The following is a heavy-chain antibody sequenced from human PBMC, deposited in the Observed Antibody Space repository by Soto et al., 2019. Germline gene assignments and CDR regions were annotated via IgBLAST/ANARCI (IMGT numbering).Heavy chain of an antibody. Sequence: ASVKVSCKASGYTFTGYYMHWVRQAPGQGLEWMGWINPNSGGTNYAQKFQGWVTMTRDTSISTAYMELSRLRSDDTAVYYCARDLKYCGGDCSSDAFDFWGQRTMVTVSS. D-gene: IGHD2-21*02. V-gene: IGHV1-2*04. CDR2: INPNSGGT. J-gene: IGHJ3*01. CDR3: ARDLKYCGGDCSSDAFDF. CDR1: GYTFTGYY.